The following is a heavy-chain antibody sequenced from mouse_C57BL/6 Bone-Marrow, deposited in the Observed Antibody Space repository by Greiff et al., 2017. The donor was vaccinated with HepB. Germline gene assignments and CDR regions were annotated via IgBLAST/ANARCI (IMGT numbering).Heavy chain of an antibody. J-gene: IGHJ3*01. Sequence: EVQLQESGPELVKPGASVKMSCKASGYTFTDYNMHWVKQSHGKSLEWIGYINPNNGGTSYNQKFKGKATLTVNKSSSTAYMELRSLTSEDSAVYYCAKTYYSNAWFAYWGQGTLVTVSA. CDR1: GYTFTDYN. D-gene: IGHD2-5*01. V-gene: IGHV1-22*01. CDR2: INPNNGGT. CDR3: AKTYYSNAWFAY.